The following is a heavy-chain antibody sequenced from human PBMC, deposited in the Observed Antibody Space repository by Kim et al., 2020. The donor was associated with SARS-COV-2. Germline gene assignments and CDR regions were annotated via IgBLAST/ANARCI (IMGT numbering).Heavy chain of an antibody. CDR3: ARWDINYYFDY. V-gene: IGHV4-31*03. CDR2: IYYSGST. J-gene: IGHJ4*02. D-gene: IGHD5-12*01. CDR1: GGSITSGGYY. Sequence: SETLSLTCTVSGGSITSGGYYWTWIRQHPGKGLEWIGYIYYSGSTYYNPSLKSRVTISLDTSKNQFSLKLSSVTAADTAVYYCARWDINYYFDYWGQGTLVTVSS.